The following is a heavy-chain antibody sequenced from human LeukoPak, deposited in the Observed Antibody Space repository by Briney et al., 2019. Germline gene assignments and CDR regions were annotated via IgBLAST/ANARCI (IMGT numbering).Heavy chain of an antibody. Sequence: PGGSLRLSCAASGFRLSSYGFHWVRQAPGKGLEWVAVISYDGSDKYYADSVKGRFTISRDNSNNTLYLQMNSLRVEDTALYYCAKIYRGGFGMDVWGQGTTVTVYS. CDR2: ISYDGSDK. CDR1: GFRLSSYG. V-gene: IGHV3-30*18. CDR3: AKIYRGGFGMDV. D-gene: IGHD1-26*01. J-gene: IGHJ6*02.